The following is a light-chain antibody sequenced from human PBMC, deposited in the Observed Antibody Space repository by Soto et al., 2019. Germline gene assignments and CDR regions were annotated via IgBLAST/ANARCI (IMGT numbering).Light chain of an antibody. CDR3: SQYARSSTYF. CDR1: SSDVGSYNL. CDR2: EGS. Sequence: QSALTQPASVSGSPGQSITISFTGTSSDVGSYNLVTWYQHHPGKAPKLIIYEGSKRPSGFSNRFSASKSGNTASLTISGLRPGHEADNSCSQYARSSTYFFGTGTKLTAL. J-gene: IGLJ1*01. V-gene: IGLV2-23*01.